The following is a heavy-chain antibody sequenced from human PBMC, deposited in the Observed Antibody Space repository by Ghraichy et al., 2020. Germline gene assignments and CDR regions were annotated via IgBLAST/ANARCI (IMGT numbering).Heavy chain of an antibody. V-gene: IGHV3-21*01. CDR2: ISSSSSYI. CDR1: GFTFSSYS. D-gene: IGHD3-9*01. Sequence: SCAASGFTFSSYSMNWVRQAPGKGLEWVSSISSSSSYIYYADSVKGRFTISRDNAKNSLYLQMNSLRAEDTAVYYCARDFRYSLGYMDVWGKGTTVTVSS. CDR3: ARDFRYSLGYMDV. J-gene: IGHJ6*03.